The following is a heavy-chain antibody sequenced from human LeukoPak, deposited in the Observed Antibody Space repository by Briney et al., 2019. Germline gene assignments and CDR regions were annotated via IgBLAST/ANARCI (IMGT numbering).Heavy chain of an antibody. CDR2: IYYSGST. CDR1: GGSISSSSYY. J-gene: IGHJ6*03. CDR3: ARQRSSSWDPNHYYYYMDV. V-gene: IGHV4-39*01. D-gene: IGHD6-13*01. Sequence: PSETLSLTCTVSGGSISSSSYYWGRIRQPPGKGLEWIGSIYYSGSTYYNPSLKSRVTISVDTSKNQFSLKLSSVTAADTAVYYCARQRSSSWDPNHYYYYMDVWGKGTTVTVSS.